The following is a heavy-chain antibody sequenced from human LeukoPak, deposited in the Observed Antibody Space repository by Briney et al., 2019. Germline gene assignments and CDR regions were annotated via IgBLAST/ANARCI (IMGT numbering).Heavy chain of an antibody. Sequence: SETLSLTCTVSGDSISSSNYYWGWIRQPPGKGLEWIGSIYYSGNTYYNPSLKSQVTISVDTSKNQFSLKLSSVIAADTAVYYCARVHSYYYDSSGPYYFDYWGQGTLVTVSS. CDR1: GDSISSSNYY. V-gene: IGHV4-39*07. D-gene: IGHD3-22*01. J-gene: IGHJ4*02. CDR3: ARVHSYYYDSSGPYYFDY. CDR2: IYYSGNT.